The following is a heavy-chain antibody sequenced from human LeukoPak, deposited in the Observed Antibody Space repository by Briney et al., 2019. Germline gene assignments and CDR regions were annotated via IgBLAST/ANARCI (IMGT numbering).Heavy chain of an antibody. CDR3: ARDGESGYLADY. V-gene: IGHV1-2*02. D-gene: IGHD3-3*01. Sequence: ASVKVSRKASGYTLTGYYMHWVRQAAGQGLEWMGWINPNSGGTNYARKFQGRVTMTRDTSISTAYMELSRLGSDYTAVYYCARDGESGYLADYWGEETLVTVSP. CDR2: INPNSGGT. J-gene: IGHJ4*02. CDR1: GYTLTGYY.